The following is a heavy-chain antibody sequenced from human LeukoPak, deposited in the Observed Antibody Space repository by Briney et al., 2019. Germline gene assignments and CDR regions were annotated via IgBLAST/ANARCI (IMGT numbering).Heavy chain of an antibody. J-gene: IGHJ5*02. V-gene: IGHV4-61*02. D-gene: IGHD5-18*01. Sequence: SQTLSLTCTVSGGSISSGSYYWSWIRQPAGKGLEWIGRIYTSGSTNYNPSLKSRVTISVDTSKNQFSLKLSSVTAADTAVYYCARSGYSYGFRPYNWFDPWGQGTLVTVSS. CDR1: GGSISSGSYY. CDR2: IYTSGST. CDR3: ARSGYSYGFRPYNWFDP.